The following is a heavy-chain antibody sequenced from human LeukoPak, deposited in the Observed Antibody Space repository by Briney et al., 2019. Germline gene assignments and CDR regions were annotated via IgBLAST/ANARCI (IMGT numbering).Heavy chain of an antibody. CDR2: ISAYNGNT. V-gene: IGHV1-18*01. Sequence: GASVKVSCKASGYTFTSYGISWVRQAPGQGLEWMGWISAYNGNTNYAQKLQGRVTMTTDTSTSTAYMELRSLRSDDTAVYYCASGYCSGGSCYSGSYAFDIWGQGTMVTVSS. D-gene: IGHD2-15*01. CDR1: GYTFTSYG. CDR3: ASGYCSGGSCYSGSYAFDI. J-gene: IGHJ3*02.